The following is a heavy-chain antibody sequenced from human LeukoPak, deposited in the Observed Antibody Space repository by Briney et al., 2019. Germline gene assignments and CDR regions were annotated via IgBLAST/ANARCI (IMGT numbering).Heavy chain of an antibody. D-gene: IGHD3-22*01. CDR2: VNQGGSEK. V-gene: IGHV3-7*01. CDR1: GFTFSSYG. Sequence: GGSLRLSCSAPGFTFSSYGMDWVRQAPGKGLEWVANVNQGGSEKYYVDSVKGRFTISRDNAKNSLYLEMNSLRAEDTAVYYCLRENHDSGWSFDYWGQGTLVTVSS. J-gene: IGHJ4*02. CDR3: LRENHDSGWSFDY.